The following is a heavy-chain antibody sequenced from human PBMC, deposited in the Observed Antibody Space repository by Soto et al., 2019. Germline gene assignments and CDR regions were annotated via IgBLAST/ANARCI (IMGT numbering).Heavy chain of an antibody. J-gene: IGHJ4*02. CDR1: GGSIRSGSHY. Sequence: SETLSLTCTVSGGSIRSGSHYWSWIRHHPGKGLEWIGYIYYSGSTYYNPSLKSRITISISTSKNQFSLKLTSVTAADTAVYYCAREGGDGIDYWGQGTLMTVYS. V-gene: IGHV4-31*03. CDR2: IYYSGST. CDR3: AREGGDGIDY. D-gene: IGHD3-16*01.